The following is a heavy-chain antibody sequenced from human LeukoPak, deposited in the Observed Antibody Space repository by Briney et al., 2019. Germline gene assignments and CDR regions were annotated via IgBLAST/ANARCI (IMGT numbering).Heavy chain of an antibody. CDR1: GFSFSTYY. D-gene: IGHD6-6*01. J-gene: IGHJ6*02. Sequence: GGSLRLSCAASGFSFSTYYMAWIRQAPGKGLEWVAFISSSTTSTYYADSVEGRFTVSRDNAKNSLSLQMSSLGVEDTGVYYCTSNMAANYHYFYGIDVWGQGTTVSVSS. CDR3: TSNMAANYHYFYGIDV. V-gene: IGHV3-11*01. CDR2: ISSSTTST.